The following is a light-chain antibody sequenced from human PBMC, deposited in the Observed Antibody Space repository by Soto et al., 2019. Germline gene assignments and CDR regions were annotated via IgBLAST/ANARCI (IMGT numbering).Light chain of an antibody. CDR3: QQYYSYPRT. CDR1: QSISSW. CDR2: KAS. V-gene: IGKV1-5*03. J-gene: IGKJ1*01. Sequence: DIQMTQSPSTLSASVGDRVTITCRASQSISSWLAWYQQKPGKAPKLLIHKASSLESGVPSRFSGSGSGTEFTLTISSLQPDDFATYYCQQYYSYPRTFGQGTKVDIK.